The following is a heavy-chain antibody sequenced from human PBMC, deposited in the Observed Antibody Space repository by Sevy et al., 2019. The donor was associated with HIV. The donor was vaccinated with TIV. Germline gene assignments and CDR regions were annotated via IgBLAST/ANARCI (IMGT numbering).Heavy chain of an antibody. CDR1: GYTFTDYY. Sequence: ASVKVSCKASGYTFTDYYIHWVRQAPGQGLEWMAWINPNDGVTNYAQRFQGGVTVTRDTSISTAYMELRRVRSDGTAIYYCARLTTMPTADLYGMDVWGQGTTVTVSS. J-gene: IGHJ6*02. V-gene: IGHV1-2*02. D-gene: IGHD4-17*01. CDR2: INPNDGVT. CDR3: ARLTTMPTADLYGMDV.